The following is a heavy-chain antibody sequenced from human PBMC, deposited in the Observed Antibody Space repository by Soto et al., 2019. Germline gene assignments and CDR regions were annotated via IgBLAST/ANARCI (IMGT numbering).Heavy chain of an antibody. CDR3: ARDLYYTNGVCYGLYYYGMDV. CDR1: GFTFSSYG. Sequence: QVPLVESGGGVVQPGRSLRLSCAASGFTFSSYGMHWVRQAPGKGLEWVAVIWYDGSNKYYADSVKGRFTISRDNSKNALYLQMTGLRAEDTAVYYCARDLYYTNGVCYGLYYYGMDVWGQGTTVTVSS. V-gene: IGHV3-33*01. CDR2: IWYDGSNK. D-gene: IGHD2-8*01. J-gene: IGHJ6*02.